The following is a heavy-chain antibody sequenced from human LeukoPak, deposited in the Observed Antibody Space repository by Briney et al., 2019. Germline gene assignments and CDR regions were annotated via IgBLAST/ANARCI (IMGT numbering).Heavy chain of an antibody. J-gene: IGHJ4*02. D-gene: IGHD3-10*01. V-gene: IGHV3-23*01. CDR2: ISGSGGST. CDR1: SFTFSSYN. Sequence: GGSLRLSCAASSFTFSSYNMNWVRQAPGKGLEWVSAISGSGGSTYYADSVKGRFTISRDNSKNTLYLQMNSLRAEDTAVYYCAKDLWFGELFPSPQFDYWGQGTLVTVSS. CDR3: AKDLWFGELFPSPQFDY.